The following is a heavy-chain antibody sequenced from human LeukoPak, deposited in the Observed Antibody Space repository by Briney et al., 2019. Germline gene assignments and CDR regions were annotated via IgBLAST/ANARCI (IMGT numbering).Heavy chain of an antibody. V-gene: IGHV1-2*02. CDR1: GYTFIKYG. CDR2: ISPNSGDT. CDR3: ARESACGTTNCLAPADWLDP. Sequence: ASVKVSCKASGYTFIKYGIMWVRQAPGQGLEWMGWISPNSGDTDIAQKFQGRVTMTRDTSIATSYMEVDSLTSDDTAVYYCARESACGTTNCLAPADWLDPWGQGTLVIVSS. J-gene: IGHJ5*02. D-gene: IGHD2-2*01.